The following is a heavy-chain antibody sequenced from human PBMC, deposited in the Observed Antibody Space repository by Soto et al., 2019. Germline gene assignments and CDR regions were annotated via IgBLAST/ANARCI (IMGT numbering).Heavy chain of an antibody. CDR2: INPNSGGT. Sequence: QVQLVQSGAEVKKPGASVKVSCKASGYTFTGYYMHWVRQAPGQGLEWMGWINPNSGGTNYAQKFQGWVTMTRDTSISPAYMELSRLRSDDTAVYYCARSAGREQWLVPGGWVGLDYWGQGTLVTVSS. J-gene: IGHJ4*02. D-gene: IGHD6-19*01. CDR1: GYTFTGYY. CDR3: ARSAGREQWLVPGGWVGLDY. V-gene: IGHV1-2*04.